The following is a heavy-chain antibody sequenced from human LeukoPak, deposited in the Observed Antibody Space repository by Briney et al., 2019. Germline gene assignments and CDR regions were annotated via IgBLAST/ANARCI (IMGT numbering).Heavy chain of an antibody. CDR1: GYSISSGYY. J-gene: IGHJ4*02. CDR3: ARLRGSYQHFDY. CDR2: IYHSGST. D-gene: IGHD1-26*01. Sequence: SSETLSLTCAVPGYSISSGYYWGWIRQPPGKGLEWIGSIYHSGSTYYNPSLKSRVTISVDTSKNQFSLKLSSVTAADTAVYYCARLRGSYQHFDYWGQGTLVTVSS. V-gene: IGHV4-38-2*01.